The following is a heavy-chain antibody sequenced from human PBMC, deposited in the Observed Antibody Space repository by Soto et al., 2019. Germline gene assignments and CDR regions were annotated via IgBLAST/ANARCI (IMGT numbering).Heavy chain of an antibody. D-gene: IGHD3-10*01. J-gene: IGHJ6*02. V-gene: IGHV3-30*03. CDR3: ARAGDGTMVRGVIIVYYYCGMDV. CDR2: ISFAGST. Sequence: GGSLRLSCAASGFILSDYGMHWVRQAPGRGLEWVAFISFAGSTHYGESMNGRFTISRDTSKNMLYLQMNSLRAEDTAVYYCARAGDGTMVRGVIIVYYYCGMDVWGQGTTVTVSS. CDR1: GFILSDYG.